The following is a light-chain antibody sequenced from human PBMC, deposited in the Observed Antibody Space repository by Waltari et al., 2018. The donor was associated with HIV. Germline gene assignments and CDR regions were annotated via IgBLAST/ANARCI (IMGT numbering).Light chain of an antibody. V-gene: IGLV1-47*01. Sequence: QSVVTQPPSASGTPGQRVTISCSGSSSNIGRNYVYWYQQLPAPAPQLLIYRNDQRPSGVPDRFPGSKSGTSASLAISGLRSEDGADYFCAVWNDSLSGYVFGTGTKVTV. CDR1: SSNIGRNY. J-gene: IGLJ1*01. CDR3: AVWNDSLSGYV. CDR2: RND.